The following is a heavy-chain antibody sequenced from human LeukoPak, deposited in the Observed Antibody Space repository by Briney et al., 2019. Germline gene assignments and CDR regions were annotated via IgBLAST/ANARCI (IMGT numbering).Heavy chain of an antibody. D-gene: IGHD3-16*02. CDR3: ARALRLRLGELSLWPYYFDY. V-gene: IGHV3-21*01. J-gene: IGHJ4*02. CDR1: EFTFSSYA. Sequence: GGSLRLSCAASEFTFSSYAMSWVRQAPGKGLEWVSSISSSSSYIYYADSVKGRFTISRDNAKNSLYLQMNSLRAEDTAVYYCARALRLRLGELSLWPYYFDYWGQGTLVTVSS. CDR2: ISSSSSYI.